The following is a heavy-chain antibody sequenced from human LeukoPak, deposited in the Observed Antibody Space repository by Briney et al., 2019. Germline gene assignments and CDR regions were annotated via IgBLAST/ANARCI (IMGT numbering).Heavy chain of an antibody. CDR2: IYYSGST. V-gene: IGHV4-59*01. D-gene: IGHD3-22*01. J-gene: IGHJ4*02. CDR3: ARDSRGYYDSSGYFDY. Sequence: SETLSLTCTVSGGSISSYYWSWIRQHPGKGLEWIGYIYYSGSTYYNPSLKSRVTISVDTSKNQFSLKLSSVSAADTAVYYCARDSRGYYDSSGYFDYWGQGTLVTVSS. CDR1: GGSISSYY.